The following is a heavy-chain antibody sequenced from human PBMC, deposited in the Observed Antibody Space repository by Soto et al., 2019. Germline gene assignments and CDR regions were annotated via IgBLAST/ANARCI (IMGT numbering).Heavy chain of an antibody. CDR2: ISCYNGKT. CDR1: GYSFTAYG. D-gene: IGHD3-3*01. J-gene: IGHJ6*02. Sequence: QVQVVQSGDEVKETGASVRVSCKTSGYSFTAYGISWVRQAPGQGLEWMGWISCYNGKTKYAQKVQGRVTMTTDTSTSTAYMEVRTLSSDETAIYYCERDAPPPALRFLEWHNDDDNAMDVWGHGTTVTDSS. CDR3: ERDAPPPALRFLEWHNDDDNAMDV. V-gene: IGHV1-18*01.